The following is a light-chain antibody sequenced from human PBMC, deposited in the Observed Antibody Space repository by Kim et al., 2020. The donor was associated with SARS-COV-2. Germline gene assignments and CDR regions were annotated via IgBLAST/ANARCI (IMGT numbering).Light chain of an antibody. V-gene: IGLV1-47*01. J-gene: IGLJ2*01. CDR3: AAWDDSLSGVV. Sequence: QSVLTQPPSASGTPGQRVTISCSGSRSNIGSNYVFWYQQFPGTAPKLLIYRNNERPSGVPDRFSGSKSGTSASLAISGLRSEDEADYYCAAWDDSLSGVVFGGGTQLTVL. CDR1: RSNIGSNY. CDR2: RNN.